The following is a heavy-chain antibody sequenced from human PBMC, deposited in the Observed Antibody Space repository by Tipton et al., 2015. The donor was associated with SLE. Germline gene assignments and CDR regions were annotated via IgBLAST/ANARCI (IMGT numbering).Heavy chain of an antibody. CDR2: IYHRGST. V-gene: IGHV4-39*07. D-gene: IGHD1-26*01. Sequence: TLSLTCAVYGGSISSSSSYYWAWIRQPPGKGVEWIGEIYHRGSTNYNPSLKSRVTISVDTSKNQFSLKESSVTAADTAVYYCARGDCVMGASAGNNYYNGMDDWGQGTTVTVAS. CDR1: GGSISSSSSYY. CDR3: ARGDCVMGASAGNNYYNGMDD. J-gene: IGHJ6*02.